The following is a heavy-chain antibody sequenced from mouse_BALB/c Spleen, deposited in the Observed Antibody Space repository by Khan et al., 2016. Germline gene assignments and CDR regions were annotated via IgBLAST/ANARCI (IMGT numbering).Heavy chain of an antibody. Sequence: QVQLKQSGAELVRPGTSVKVSCKASGYAFTNYLIEWVKQRPGQGLEWIGVINPGSGGTNYNEKFKGKATLTADKSSSTAYMQLSSLTSDDSAVYVCARGVTGTSGFAYWGQGTLVTVSA. J-gene: IGHJ3*01. CDR1: GYAFTNYL. CDR3: ARGVTGTSGFAY. D-gene: IGHD4-1*01. V-gene: IGHV1-54*01. CDR2: INPGSGGT.